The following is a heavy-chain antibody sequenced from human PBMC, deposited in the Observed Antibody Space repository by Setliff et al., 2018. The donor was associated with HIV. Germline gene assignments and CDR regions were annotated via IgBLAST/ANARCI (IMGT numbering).Heavy chain of an antibody. Sequence: GGSLRLSCAASGFTFSNYNMNWVRQAPGKGLEWVSSISSGGNYMYYRDSMKGRFTISRDNARNSLFLQMNGLRAEDTAVYYCARDPGMQLRYAFDFWGQGTPVTVSS. D-gene: IGHD3-9*01. CDR1: GFTFSNYN. V-gene: IGHV3-21*01. J-gene: IGHJ4*02. CDR2: ISSGGNYM. CDR3: ARDPGMQLRYAFDF.